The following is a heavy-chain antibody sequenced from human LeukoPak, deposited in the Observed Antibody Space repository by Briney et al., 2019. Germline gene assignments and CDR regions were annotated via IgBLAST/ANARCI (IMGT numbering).Heavy chain of an antibody. J-gene: IGHJ4*02. D-gene: IGHD2-2*01. V-gene: IGHV3-7*01. CDR1: GFTFSSSW. CDR2: IIQDGSAQ. Sequence: GGSLRLSCAASGFTFSSSWMSWVRQALGKGLEWVANIIQDGSAQYYVDSMKGRFTISRDNADNSLYLQMNSLRAEDTAVYYCAIDLFSCSSTSCYVYWGRGTLVTVSS. CDR3: AIDLFSCSSTSCYVY.